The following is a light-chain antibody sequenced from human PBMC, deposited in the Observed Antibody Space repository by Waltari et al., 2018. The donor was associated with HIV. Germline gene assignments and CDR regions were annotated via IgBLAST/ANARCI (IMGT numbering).Light chain of an antibody. V-gene: IGLV2-14*03. J-gene: IGLJ1*01. CDR1: SGDVGGYNF. CDR2: EVT. CDR3: CSYTSSNTYD. Sequence: QSALTQPASVSGSPGPSITIPCTGTSGDVGGYNFVSWYQQHPGKAPKLIIYEVTYRPSGVSDRFSGSKSGNTASLTISGLQAEDEADYYCCSYTSSNTYDFGTGTTVTVL.